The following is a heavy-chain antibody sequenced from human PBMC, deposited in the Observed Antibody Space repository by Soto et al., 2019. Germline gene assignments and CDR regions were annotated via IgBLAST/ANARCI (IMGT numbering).Heavy chain of an antibody. V-gene: IGHV3-7*05. J-gene: IGHJ4*02. CDR1: GFTFSSYW. CDR2: IKQDGSAK. Sequence: GGSLILSCAAYGFTFSSYWMSWVRQAPGKGLEWVANIKQDGSAKYHLDSVKGRFTISRDNAKNSVYLEMNSLRADDTAAYYCARSLWFSSACFDSWGQGTPVTVSS. CDR3: ARSLWFSSACFDS. D-gene: IGHD6-19*01.